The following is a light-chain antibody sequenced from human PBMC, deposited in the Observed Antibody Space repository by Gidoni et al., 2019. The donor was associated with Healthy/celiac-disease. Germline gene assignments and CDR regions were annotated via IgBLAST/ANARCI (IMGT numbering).Light chain of an antibody. J-gene: IGKJ2*01. V-gene: IGKV2-28*01. CDR3: MQALQTPWT. CDR2: LGS. CDR1: QSLLHSNGYNY. Sequence: VMTQSPLSLPVTPGEPASISCRSSQSLLHSNGYNYLDWYLQKPGQSPQLLIYLGSNRASGVPDRFSGSGSGTDFTLKISRVEAEDVGVYYCMQALQTPWTFGQGTKLEIK.